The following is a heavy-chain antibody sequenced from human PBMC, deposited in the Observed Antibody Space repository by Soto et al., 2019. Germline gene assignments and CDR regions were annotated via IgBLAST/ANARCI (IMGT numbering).Heavy chain of an antibody. V-gene: IGHV3-30*18. J-gene: IGHJ4*02. CDR2: ISYDGSNK. CDR3: AKDPPPSDPSLPYDD. Sequence: QVQLVESGGGVVQPGRSLRLSCAASGFTFSSYGMHWVRQAPGKGLEWVAVISYDGSNKYYADSVKGRFTISRDNSXXTLYLQMNRLRAEDTAVYYCAKDPPPSDPSLPYDDWGQGTLVTVSS. CDR1: GFTFSSYG.